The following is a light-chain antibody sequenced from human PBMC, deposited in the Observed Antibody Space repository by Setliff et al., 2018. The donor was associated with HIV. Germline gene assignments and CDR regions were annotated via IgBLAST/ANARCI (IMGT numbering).Light chain of an antibody. J-gene: IGLJ1*01. V-gene: IGLV2-23*02. CDR1: SSDVGSYSY. Sequence: SALTQPASVSGSPGQSITISCTGTSSDVGSYSYVSWYQQHPGKAPKLMIYDVSKRPSGVSNRYSGSKSGNTASLTISGLQAEDEADYYCCSYAGTTTFPPGVFGTGTKVT. CDR3: CSYAGTTTFPPGV. CDR2: DVS.